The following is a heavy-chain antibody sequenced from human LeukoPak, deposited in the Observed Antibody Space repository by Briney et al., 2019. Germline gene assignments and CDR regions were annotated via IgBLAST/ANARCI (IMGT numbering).Heavy chain of an antibody. CDR1: GFTFSSYG. CDR2: ISGSGVST. CDR3: AKDGPLVGPYYFDY. J-gene: IGHJ4*02. Sequence: GGSLRLSCATSGFTFSSYGMSWVRQAPGEGLEWVSAISGSGVSTFYADSVKGRFTISRDNSKNTLYLQMNSLRAEDTAVYYCAKDGPLVGPYYFDYWGQGTLVTVSS. D-gene: IGHD1-26*01. V-gene: IGHV3-23*01.